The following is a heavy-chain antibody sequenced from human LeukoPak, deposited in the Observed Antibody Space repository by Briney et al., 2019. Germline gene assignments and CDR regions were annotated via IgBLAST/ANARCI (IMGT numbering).Heavy chain of an antibody. CDR1: GGSISSGSYY. J-gene: IGHJ4*02. Sequence: SETLSLTCTVSGGSISSGSYYWSWIRQPAGKGLEWIGRIYTSGSTNYNPSLKSQVTISVDTSKNQFSLKLSSVTAADTAVYYCARGGGVYPFDYWGQGTLVAVSS. D-gene: IGHD2-8*02. CDR2: IYTSGST. V-gene: IGHV4-61*02. CDR3: ARGGGVYPFDY.